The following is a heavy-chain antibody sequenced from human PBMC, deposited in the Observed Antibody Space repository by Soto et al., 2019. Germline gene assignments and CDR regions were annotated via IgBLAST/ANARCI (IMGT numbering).Heavy chain of an antibody. Sequence: QVQLQESGPGLVKPSETLSLTCTVSGGFVNSDTHSWSWIRQTPGKRLEWIGFIYSGGSTKNPSLRSRVHMSVDTSKNQFSLKLRSVIVADTAVYHCARFVRSCSATTCSTRADVWGQGITVTVSS. CDR2: IYSGGST. CDR1: GGFVNSDTHS. J-gene: IGHJ6*02. V-gene: IGHV4-61*01. CDR3: ARFVRSCSATTCSTRADV. D-gene: IGHD2-2*01.